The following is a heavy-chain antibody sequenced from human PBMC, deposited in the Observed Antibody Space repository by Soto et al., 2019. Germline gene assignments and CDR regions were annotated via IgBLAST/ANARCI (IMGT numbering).Heavy chain of an antibody. CDR2: IRSSSSYI. Sequence: GGSLRLSCAASGFTFSSYSMNWVRQAPGKGLEWVSSIRSSSSYIYYADSVKGRFTISRDNAKNSLYLQMNSLRAEDTAVYYCARVQQQLVDYWGQGTLVTVSS. J-gene: IGHJ4*02. CDR3: ARVQQQLVDY. CDR1: GFTFSSYS. D-gene: IGHD6-13*01. V-gene: IGHV3-21*01.